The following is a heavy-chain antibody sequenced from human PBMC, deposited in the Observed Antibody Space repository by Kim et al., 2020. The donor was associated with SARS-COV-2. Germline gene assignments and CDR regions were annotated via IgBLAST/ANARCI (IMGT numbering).Heavy chain of an antibody. V-gene: IGHV4-39*01. J-gene: IGHJ6*02. CDR2: IYYSGST. D-gene: IGHD3-10*01. CDR1: GGSISSSSYY. CDR3: ARRVGSYPNYYGMDV. Sequence: SETLSLTCTVSGGSISSSSYYWGWIRQPPGKGLEWIGSIYYSGSTYYNPSLKSRVTISVDTSKNQFSLKLSSVTAADTAVYYCARRVGSYPNYYGMDVWGQGTTVTVSS.